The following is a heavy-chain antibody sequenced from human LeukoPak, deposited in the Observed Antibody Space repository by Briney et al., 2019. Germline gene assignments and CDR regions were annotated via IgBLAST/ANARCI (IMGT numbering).Heavy chain of an antibody. V-gene: IGHV3-23*01. CDR2: ISGSGGST. D-gene: IGHD3-10*01. CDR1: GFTFSSYA. CDR3: AKGPRGGLLVPSTFDY. Sequence: GGSLRLSCAASGFTFSSYAMSWVRQAPGKGLEWVSAISGSGGSTYYADSVKGRLTISRDNSKNTLYLQMNSLRAEDTAVYYCAKGPRGGLLVPSTFDYWGQGTLVTVSS. J-gene: IGHJ4*02.